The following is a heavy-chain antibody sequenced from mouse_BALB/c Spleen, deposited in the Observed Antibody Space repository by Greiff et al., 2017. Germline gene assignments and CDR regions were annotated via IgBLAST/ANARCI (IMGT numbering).Heavy chain of an antibody. Sequence: VQLQQSGPELVKPGASVKISCKASGYAFSSSWMNWVKQRPGQGLEWIGRIYPGDGDTNYNGKFKGKATLTADKSSSTAYMQLSSLTSVDSAVYFCARPTTEWHFDVWGAGTTVTVSS. J-gene: IGHJ1*01. V-gene: IGHV1-82*01. CDR3: ARPTTEWHFDV. D-gene: IGHD1-1*01. CDR2: IYPGDGDT. CDR1: GYAFSSSW.